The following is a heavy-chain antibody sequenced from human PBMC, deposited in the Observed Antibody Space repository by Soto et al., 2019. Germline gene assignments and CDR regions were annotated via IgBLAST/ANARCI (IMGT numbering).Heavy chain of an antibody. J-gene: IGHJ6*02. CDR2: ISGSAGDT. V-gene: IGHV3-23*01. D-gene: IGHD2-15*01. CDR3: ALPLGGSGGSGYSFSYPYYYYYYTLDV. CDR1: GFTFRSYA. Sequence: EVQLLESGGGLVQPGGSLRLSCAASGFTFRSYAMSWVRQAPGKGLEWVSAISGSAGDTYHVDSVKGRFTISRDIYKNRLYVQMNSLRAEDTAVDYCALPLGGSGGSGYSFSYPYYYYYYTLDVWGQGTTVTVSS.